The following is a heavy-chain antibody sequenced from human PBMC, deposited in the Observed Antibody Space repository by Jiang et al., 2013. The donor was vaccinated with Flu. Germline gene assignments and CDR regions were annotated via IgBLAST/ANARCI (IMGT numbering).Heavy chain of an antibody. D-gene: IGHD3-16*01. V-gene: IGHV4-31*03. CDR3: ARAGLTLEADY. J-gene: IGHJ4*02. Sequence: CTVSGVSISSGGFYWTWIRQHPGKGLEWIGYIFNSGSTYFNPSLKSRVTISLDTSKNEFSLKLTSVTAADTAVYYCARAGLTLEADYWGQGTLVTVSS. CDR2: IFNSGST. CDR1: GVSISSGGFY.